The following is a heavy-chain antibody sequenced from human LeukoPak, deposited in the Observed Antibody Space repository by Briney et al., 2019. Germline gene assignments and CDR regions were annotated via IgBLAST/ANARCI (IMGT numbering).Heavy chain of an antibody. CDR1: GFTFSSHA. Sequence: GGSLRLSCAASGFTFSSHAMTWVRQAPGKGLEWVSSISSTGSRTFYADSVKGRFTISRDNSKNTLYLQLNSLTAEDTAIYYCARERNTINAWYGKFDYGGQEPLFTVS. CDR3: ARERNTINAWYGKFDY. V-gene: IGHV3-23*01. CDR2: ISSTGSRT. J-gene: IGHJ4*02. D-gene: IGHD6-13*01.